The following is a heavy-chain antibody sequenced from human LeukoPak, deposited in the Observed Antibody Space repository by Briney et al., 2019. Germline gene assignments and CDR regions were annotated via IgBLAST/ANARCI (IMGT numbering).Heavy chain of an antibody. CDR1: GFTFSSYA. J-gene: IGHJ4*02. CDR3: ARDTFGATGTFDY. D-gene: IGHD1-26*01. CDR2: ISGSGGST. V-gene: IGHV3-23*01. Sequence: GGSLRLSCAASGFTFSSYAMSWVRQAPGKGLEWVSAISGSGGSTYYADSVKGRFTISRDNSKNTLYLQMNSLRAEDTAVYYCARDTFGATGTFDYWGQGTLVTVSS.